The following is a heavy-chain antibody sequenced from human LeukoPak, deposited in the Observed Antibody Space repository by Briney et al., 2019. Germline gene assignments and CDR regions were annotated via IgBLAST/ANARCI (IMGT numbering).Heavy chain of an antibody. V-gene: IGHV4-34*01. CDR3: ARVVDTAMVTNHDAFDI. J-gene: IGHJ3*02. CDR1: GGSFSGYY. D-gene: IGHD5-18*01. CDR2: INHSGST. Sequence: SETLSLTCAVYGGSFSGYYWSWIRQPPGKGLEWIGEINHSGSTNYNPSLKGRVTISVDTSKNQFSLKLSSVTAADTAVYYCARVVDTAMVTNHDAFDIWGQGTMVTVSS.